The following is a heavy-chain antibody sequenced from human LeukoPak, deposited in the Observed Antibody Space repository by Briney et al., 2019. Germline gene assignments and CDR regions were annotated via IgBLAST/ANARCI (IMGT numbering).Heavy chain of an antibody. CDR2: ISNSSGST. V-gene: IGHV3-23*01. D-gene: IGHD6-25*01. Sequence: GGSLRLSCAASGFTFSSYAMSWVRQAPGKGLEWVSSISNSSGSTYYADSVKGRFTISRDNSKNTLYLQMNSLRAEVTAVYYCASGGAPAGYWGQGTLVIVSS. CDR1: GFTFSSYA. CDR3: ASGGAPAGY. J-gene: IGHJ4*02.